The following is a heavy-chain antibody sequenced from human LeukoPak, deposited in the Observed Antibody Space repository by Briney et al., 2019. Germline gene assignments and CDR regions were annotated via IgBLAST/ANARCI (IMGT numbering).Heavy chain of an antibody. D-gene: IGHD3-22*01. CDR2: IKQDGSDK. CDR1: GFTFSSYW. V-gene: IGHV3-7*01. Sequence: GGSLRLSCAASGFTFSSYWMSWVRQAPGKGLEWVSNIKQDGSDKYYVDSVKGRFTISRDNAKNSLYLQMNSLRAEDTAVYYCARAITYYYDSSGYYYAYYFDYWGQGTLVTVSS. J-gene: IGHJ4*02. CDR3: ARAITYYYDSSGYYYAYYFDY.